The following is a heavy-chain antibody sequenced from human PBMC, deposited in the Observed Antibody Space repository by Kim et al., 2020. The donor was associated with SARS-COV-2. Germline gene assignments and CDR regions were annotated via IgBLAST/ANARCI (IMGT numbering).Heavy chain of an antibody. CDR2: ISASGGDT. D-gene: IGHD2-21*02. Sequence: GGSLRLSCAASGFTFSSYALSGVRQAPGKGLEWVSGISASGGDTSYADSVQGRFTISRDNSKNALNLEMNSLRVEDTALYYCAKVTAITAPFYDYWGQGTPVTVSS. CDR1: GFTFSSYA. V-gene: IGHV3-23*01. J-gene: IGHJ4*02. CDR3: AKVTAITAPFYDY.